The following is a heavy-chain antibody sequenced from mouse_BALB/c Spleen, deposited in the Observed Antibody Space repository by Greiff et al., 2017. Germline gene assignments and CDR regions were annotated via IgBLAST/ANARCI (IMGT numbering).Heavy chain of an antibody. CDR3: ARTSLYGYYAMDY. CDR1: GDSITSGY. CDR2: ISYSGST. V-gene: IGHV3-8*02. D-gene: IGHD1-2*01. Sequence: EVQVVESGPSLVKPSQTLSLTCSVTGDSITSGYWNWIRKFPGNKLEYMGYISYSGSTYYNPSLKSRISITRDTSKNQYYLQLNSVTTEDTATYYCARTSLYGYYAMDYWGQGTSVTVSS. J-gene: IGHJ4*01.